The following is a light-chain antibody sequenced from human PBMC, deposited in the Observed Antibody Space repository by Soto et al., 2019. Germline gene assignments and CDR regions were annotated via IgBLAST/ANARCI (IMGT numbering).Light chain of an antibody. J-gene: IGKJ1*01. CDR2: GAS. CDR1: QSVSSN. V-gene: IGKV3-15*01. Sequence: ETVMTQSPATLSVSPGERATLSCRASQSVSSNLAWYQQKPGQAPRLLIYGASTRATGIPARLSGSGSGTEFTLTISSLQSEDFAVYYCQQYTHWPRTFGQGTKVDVK. CDR3: QQYTHWPRT.